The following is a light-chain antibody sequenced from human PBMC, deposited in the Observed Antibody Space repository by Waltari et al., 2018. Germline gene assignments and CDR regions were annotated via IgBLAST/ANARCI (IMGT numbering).Light chain of an antibody. CDR1: RSVLYTHNNKND. CDR3: HQHYTTPWT. CDR2: WAS. Sequence: DIAMTQSPDSLAVSLGERATINCNSSRSVLYTHNNKNDVTCDQQKPGQPPQLVISWASTRESGVPDRFIGSGSGTDFTLTISSLQAEDVAVYYCHQHYTTPWTFGQGTQVEL. J-gene: IGKJ1*01. V-gene: IGKV4-1*01.